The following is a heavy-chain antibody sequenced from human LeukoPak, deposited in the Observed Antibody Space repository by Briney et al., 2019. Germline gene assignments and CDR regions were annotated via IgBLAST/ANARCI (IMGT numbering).Heavy chain of an antibody. D-gene: IGHD2-15*01. J-gene: IGHJ4*02. CDR3: ARDLLCCSRDY. CDR1: GGSISTYY. V-gene: IGHV4-39*07. Sequence: PSETLSLTCTVSGGSISTYYWGWIRQPPGKGLEWIGSIYYSGSTYYNPSLKSRVTISVDTSKNQSSLKLSSVTAADTAVYYCARDLLCCSRDYWGQGTLVTVSS. CDR2: IYYSGST.